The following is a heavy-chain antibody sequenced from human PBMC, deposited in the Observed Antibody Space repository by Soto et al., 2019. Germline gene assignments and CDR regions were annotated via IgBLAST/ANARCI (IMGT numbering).Heavy chain of an antibody. D-gene: IGHD6-6*01. CDR2: IKQDGSEK. CDR1: GFIFSTYW. J-gene: IGHJ4*02. Sequence: EVQLVESGGGLVQPGGSLRLSCAASGFIFSTYWMSWLRQAPGKGLEWVASIKQDGSEKYYVDSVKGRFTISRDNAKNSLFLQMNSLRVEDTAVYYCARARCTSTPFDHWGQGTLVTVSS. V-gene: IGHV3-7*04. CDR3: ARARCTSTPFDH.